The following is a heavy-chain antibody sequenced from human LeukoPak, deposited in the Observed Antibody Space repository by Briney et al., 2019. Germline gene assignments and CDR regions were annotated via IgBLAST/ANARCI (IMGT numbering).Heavy chain of an antibody. CDR3: ARGEGYYYDSSGHHAFDI. CDR1: GGSIDNTNW. J-gene: IGHJ3*02. V-gene: IGHV4-4*02. Sequence: PSETLSLTCAVSGGSIDNTNWWSWLRQSAGKGLEWIGEVYYDGTTNYNPSLKSRVTISVDTSKNQFSLKLSSVTAADTAVYYCARGEGYYYDSSGHHAFDIWGQGTMVTVSS. D-gene: IGHD3-22*01. CDR2: VYYDGTT.